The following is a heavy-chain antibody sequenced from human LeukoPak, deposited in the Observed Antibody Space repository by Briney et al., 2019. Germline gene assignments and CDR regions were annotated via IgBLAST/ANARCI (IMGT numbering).Heavy chain of an antibody. CDR2: INPNSGGT. CDR1: GYTFTGYY. Sequence: ASVKVSCKASGYTFTGYYMHWVRQAPGQGLEWMGWINPNSGGTNYAQKFQGRVTMTRDTSISTAYMELSRLRSDDTAVYYCAKTVVVVPAAILWDAFDIWGQGTMVTVSS. CDR3: AKTVVVVPAAILWDAFDI. J-gene: IGHJ3*02. V-gene: IGHV1-2*02. D-gene: IGHD2-2*01.